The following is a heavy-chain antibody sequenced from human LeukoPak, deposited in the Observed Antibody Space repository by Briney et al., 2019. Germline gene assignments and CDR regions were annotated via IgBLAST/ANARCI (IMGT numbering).Heavy chain of an antibody. Sequence: GGSLRLSFAASGFTFNIYSMNWVRQAPGKGLEWVSYITSDTRTIHYADSVKGRFTISRDNSKSSMYLQMNSLRAEDTAVYYCARSVEGHFDFWGQGTLVTVSS. D-gene: IGHD1-1*01. CDR1: GFTFNIYS. CDR2: ITSDTRTI. J-gene: IGHJ4*02. CDR3: ARSVEGHFDF. V-gene: IGHV3-48*04.